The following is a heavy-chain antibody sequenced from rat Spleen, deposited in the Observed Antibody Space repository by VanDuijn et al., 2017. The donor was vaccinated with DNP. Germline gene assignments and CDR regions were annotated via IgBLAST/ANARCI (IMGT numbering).Heavy chain of an antibody. V-gene: IGHV2-63*01. CDR3: TRGSGTYYWYFDF. Sequence: QVQLKESGPGLVRPSETLSLTCTVSGFSVTSYSVSWVRQPSGRGPEWMGRMWYDGDTVYNSALKSRLSISRDTSKNQVFLKMNSLRSEDTATYFCTRGSGTYYWYFDFWGPGTMVTVSS. CDR1: GFSVTSYS. CDR2: MWYDGDT. J-gene: IGHJ1*01. D-gene: IGHD5-1*01.